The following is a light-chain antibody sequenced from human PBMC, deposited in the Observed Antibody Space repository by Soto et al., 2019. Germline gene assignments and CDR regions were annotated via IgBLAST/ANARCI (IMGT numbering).Light chain of an antibody. CDR2: AAS. J-gene: IGKJ2*01. CDR1: QSINTY. Sequence: DIQMTQSPSSLSASVGDRVTITCRASQSINTYLNWYQQEPGKAPKLLIYAASTLQGGVPSRFSGSGSGSDFTLTISSLQPEDFAVYYCQQRSNWPRGTFGQGTKLEIK. CDR3: QQRSNWPRGT. V-gene: IGKV1-39*01.